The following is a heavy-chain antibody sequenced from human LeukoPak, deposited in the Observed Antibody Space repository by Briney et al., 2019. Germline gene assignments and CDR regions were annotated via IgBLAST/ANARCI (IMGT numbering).Heavy chain of an antibody. J-gene: IGHJ4*02. CDR3: ARRHVQYTSSSDPYYFDY. D-gene: IGHD6-6*01. CDR1: GGSISSYY. Sequence: SETLSLTCTVSGGSISSYYWTWIRQLPGKGLEWIGYLDYSGSTKYNPSLESRVTISVDTSKNQFSLKLSSVTAADTAVYYCARRHVQYTSSSDPYYFDYWGQGTLVTVSS. CDR2: LDYSGST. V-gene: IGHV4-59*01.